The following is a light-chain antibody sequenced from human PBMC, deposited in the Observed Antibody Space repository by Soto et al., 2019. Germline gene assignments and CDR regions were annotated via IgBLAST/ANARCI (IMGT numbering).Light chain of an antibody. Sequence: QSVLTQPPSVSGAPGQRVTISCTGSSSNIGAGYDVHWYQQLPGTAPKLLIYGNSNRPSGVPDRLSGSESGTSASRAITGLQAEDEADYYCQSYDSSHAVFGGGTQLTVL. J-gene: IGLJ7*01. CDR1: SSNIGAGYD. CDR2: GNS. CDR3: QSYDSSHAV. V-gene: IGLV1-40*01.